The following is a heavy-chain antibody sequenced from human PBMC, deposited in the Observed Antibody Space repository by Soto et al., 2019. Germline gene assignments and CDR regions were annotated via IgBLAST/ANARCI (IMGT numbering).Heavy chain of an antibody. CDR3: AKVGYAGSGSFYNPYFDY. V-gene: IGHV3-23*01. CDR2: ISGSGVSI. CDR1: GFTFNTYA. Sequence: PGGSLRLSCVASGFTFNTYAMTWVRQAPGKGLEWVSIISGSGVSIYYVDSVKGRFTISRDNSKNTVYLHMNNLGAEDTAVYYCAKVGYAGSGSFYNPYFDYWGQGTTVTVSS. J-gene: IGHJ4*02. D-gene: IGHD3-10*01.